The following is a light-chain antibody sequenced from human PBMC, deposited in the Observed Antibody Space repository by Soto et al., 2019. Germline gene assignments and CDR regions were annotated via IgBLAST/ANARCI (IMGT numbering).Light chain of an antibody. V-gene: IGLV4-69*01. CDR3: QTWGTGIPWV. Sequence: QSVLTQSPSASASLGASVKLTCTLSSGHSSYAIAWHQQQPEKGPRYLMKLNSDGSHSKGDGIPDRFSGSSSGAARYLTISRLHSEHEADSYCQTWGTGIPWVFGGGTKLTVL. CDR2: LNSDGSH. CDR1: SGHSSYA. J-gene: IGLJ3*02.